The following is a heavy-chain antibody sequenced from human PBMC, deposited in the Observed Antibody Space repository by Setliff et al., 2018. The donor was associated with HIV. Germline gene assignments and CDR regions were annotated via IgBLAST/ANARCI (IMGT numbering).Heavy chain of an antibody. CDR1: GFIFGSYW. J-gene: IGHJ4*02. CDR3: ARAYVDTGMIPAGNYDL. Sequence: GSLRLSCAASGFIFGSYWMHWVRQTPEKGLEWVARIETDGSDTSYADSVKGRFTISRDNTKKTLYLQMNSLRVEDTAVYYFARAYVDTGMIPAGNYDLWGQGALVTVSS. D-gene: IGHD5-18*01. CDR2: IETDGSDT. V-gene: IGHV3-74*01.